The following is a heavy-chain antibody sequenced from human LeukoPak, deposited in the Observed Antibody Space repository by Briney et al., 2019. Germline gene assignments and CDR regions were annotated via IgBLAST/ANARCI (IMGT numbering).Heavy chain of an antibody. CDR2: IFYSGST. J-gene: IGHJ5*02. V-gene: IGHV4-30-4*08. D-gene: IGHD2/OR15-2a*01. Sequence: SETLSLTCTVSGGSISSGDYYWSWIRQPPGKGLEWIGYIFYSGSTNYNPSLKSRVTISVDTSKNQFSLKLSSVTAADTAVYYCARALLLGWFDPWGQGTLVTVSS. CDR1: GGSISSGDYY. CDR3: ARALLLGWFDP.